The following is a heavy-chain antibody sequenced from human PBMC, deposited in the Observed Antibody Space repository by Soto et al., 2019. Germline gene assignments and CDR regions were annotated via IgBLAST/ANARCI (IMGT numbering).Heavy chain of an antibody. CDR1: VDRVSSNSAA. Sequence: QTLSLTRAIPVDRVSSNSAAWSSIVQSPSRGLEWLGRTYYRSKWYNDYAVSVKSRITIDAHTSKNQFSQLLNSVTPEDTAVYYCAIVRDSSSWYRDYYYGMDVWGQGT. V-gene: IGHV6-1*01. D-gene: IGHD6-13*01. J-gene: IGHJ6*02. CDR3: AIVRDSSSWYRDYYYGMDV. CDR2: TYYRSKWYN.